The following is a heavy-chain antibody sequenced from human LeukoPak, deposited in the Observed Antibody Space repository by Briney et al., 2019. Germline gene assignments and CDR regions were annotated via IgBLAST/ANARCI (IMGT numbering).Heavy chain of an antibody. D-gene: IGHD3-3*01. J-gene: IGHJ6*03. V-gene: IGHV4-4*07. Sequence: SETLSLTCTVSGGSISSYYWSWIRQPAGKGLEWIGRIYTSGSTNYNPSLKSRATMSVDTSKNQFSLKLSSVTAADTAVYYCARAPYDFWARYYYYMDVWGKGTTVTVSS. CDR1: GGSISSYY. CDR3: ARAPYDFWARYYYYMDV. CDR2: IYTSGST.